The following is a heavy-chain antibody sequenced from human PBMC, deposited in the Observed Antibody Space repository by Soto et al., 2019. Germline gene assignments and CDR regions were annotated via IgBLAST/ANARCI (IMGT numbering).Heavy chain of an antibody. Sequence: QVQLVQSGETVKEPGASMKVSCATSGYTFTRHGFSWVRQAPRQGLEWMGWISGVNGNTKYAQKFHDRVTLTTDTSTTTAQMALRSLSTDDTATYYCVRYTGPYNYHYDAFDLWGQGTAVTVSS. CDR3: VRYTGPYNYHYDAFDL. D-gene: IGHD1-20*01. CDR1: GYTFTRHG. J-gene: IGHJ3*01. V-gene: IGHV1-18*04. CDR2: ISGVNGNT.